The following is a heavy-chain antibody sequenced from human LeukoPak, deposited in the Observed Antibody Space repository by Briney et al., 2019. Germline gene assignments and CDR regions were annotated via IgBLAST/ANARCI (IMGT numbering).Heavy chain of an antibody. D-gene: IGHD1-1*01. V-gene: IGHV3-23*01. CDR2: VFRDGST. CDR1: GFTFDDYA. CDR3: ATETWKD. Sequence: PGGSLRLSCAASGFTFDDYAMHWVRQAPGKGLEWISAVFRDGSTSHADSVTGRFTISRDNSRNTVYLQMNSLRAEDTAVYYCATETWKDWGQGTLVTVSS. J-gene: IGHJ4*02.